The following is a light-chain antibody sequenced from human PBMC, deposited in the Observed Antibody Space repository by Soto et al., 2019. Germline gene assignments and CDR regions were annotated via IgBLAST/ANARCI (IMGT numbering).Light chain of an antibody. CDR3: QHYNSYSEA. J-gene: IGKJ1*01. V-gene: IGKV1-5*03. CDR1: QTISSW. Sequence: IRMSQSPSTLSGSVGDRVTITCVASQTISSWLAWYQQKPGKAPKLLIYKASTLKSGVPSRFSGSGSGTEFTLTISSLQPDDFATYYCQHYNSYSEAFGQGTKVDIK. CDR2: KAS.